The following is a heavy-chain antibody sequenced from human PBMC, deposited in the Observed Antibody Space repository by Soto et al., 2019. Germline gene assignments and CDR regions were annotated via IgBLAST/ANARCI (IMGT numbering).Heavy chain of an antibody. CDR2: IIPIFGTA. Sequence: QVPLVQSGAEVKKPGSSVKVSCKASGGTFSSYAISWVRQAPGQGLEWMGGIIPIFGTANYAQKFQGRVTITADESTSTAYMELSSLRSEDTAVYYCARDRYRAYSSSSRYDYWGQGTLVTVSS. CDR1: GGTFSSYA. CDR3: ARDRYRAYSSSSRYDY. V-gene: IGHV1-69*12. D-gene: IGHD6-6*01. J-gene: IGHJ4*02.